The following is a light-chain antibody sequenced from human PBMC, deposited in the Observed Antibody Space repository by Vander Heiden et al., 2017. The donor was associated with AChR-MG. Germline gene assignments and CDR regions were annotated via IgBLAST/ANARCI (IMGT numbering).Light chain of an antibody. CDR2: DVS. V-gene: IGLV2-14*03. J-gene: IGLJ2*01. CDR1: SSDVGGYNY. Sequence: SALTQPASVSGSPGPSITISCTGTSSDVGGYNYVSWYQQHPGKAPKLMIYDVSNRPSGVSNRFSASKSGNTASLTISGLQAEDEADYYCSSYTSSATLAIFGGGTKLTVL. CDR3: SSYTSSATLAI.